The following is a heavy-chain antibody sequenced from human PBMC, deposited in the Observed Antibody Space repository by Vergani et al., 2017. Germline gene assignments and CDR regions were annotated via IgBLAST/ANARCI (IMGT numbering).Heavy chain of an antibody. D-gene: IGHD3-3*01. CDR1: GGSISSYY. CDR3: AREGYDFWSGGSNAFDI. J-gene: IGHJ3*02. Sequence: QVQLQESGPGLVKPSETLSLTCTVSGGSISSYYWSWIRQPAGKGLEWIGRIYTSGSTNYNPSLKGRVTMSVDTSKNQFSLKLSSVTAADTAVYYCAREGYDFWSGGSNAFDIWGQGTMVTVSS. CDR2: IYTSGST. V-gene: IGHV4-4*07.